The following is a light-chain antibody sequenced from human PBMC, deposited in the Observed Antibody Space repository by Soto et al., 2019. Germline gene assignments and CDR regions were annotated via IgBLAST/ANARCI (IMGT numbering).Light chain of an antibody. CDR1: QTLISW. Sequence: DIQMTQPPSTLSASVRERVTITCRASQTLISWLAWFLQEPGQAIKILLYKASTLKSVVSSRFSVSGSGREVTLPISSIQPDDFATYYCQQYNSNSDAFGQGTKVDIK. J-gene: IGKJ1*01. CDR2: KAS. CDR3: QQYNSNSDA. V-gene: IGKV1-5*03.